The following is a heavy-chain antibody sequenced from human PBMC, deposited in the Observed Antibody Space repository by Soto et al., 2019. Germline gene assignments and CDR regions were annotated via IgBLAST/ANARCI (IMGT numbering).Heavy chain of an antibody. D-gene: IGHD1-1*01. CDR3: ARDWKGAEGFDP. CDR1: GYTFSTYG. CDR2: IGADNGDT. J-gene: IGHJ5*02. Sequence: QVQLVQSGVEVKKPGASVKVSCKASGYTFSTYGFSWVRQAPGQGLEWMGWIGADNGDTNYAQNFQGRVTMTTDTSTTKSYMELRSLTSDDTAVYFCARDWKGAEGFDPWGQGTLVTVSS. V-gene: IGHV1-18*01.